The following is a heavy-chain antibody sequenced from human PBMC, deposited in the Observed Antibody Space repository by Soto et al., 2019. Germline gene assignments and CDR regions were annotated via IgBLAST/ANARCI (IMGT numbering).Heavy chain of an antibody. V-gene: IGHV4-30-2*01. Sequence: SETLSLTCAVSGGSISSGGYSWSWIRQPPGKGLEWIGYIYHSGSTYYNPSLKSRVTISVDRSKNQFSLKLSSVTAADTAVYYCARNVAEIAAAGLNWFDPWGQGTLVTVSS. CDR1: GGSISSGGYS. D-gene: IGHD6-13*01. CDR3: ARNVAEIAAAGLNWFDP. J-gene: IGHJ5*02. CDR2: IYHSGST.